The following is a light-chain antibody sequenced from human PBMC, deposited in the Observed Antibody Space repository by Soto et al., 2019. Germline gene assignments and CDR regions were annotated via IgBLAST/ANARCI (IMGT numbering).Light chain of an antibody. Sequence: ELTQPPSVSVAPGKTARITCGGNNIGSKSVHWYQQKPGQAPVLVIYYDSDRPSGIPERFSGSNSGNTATLTISRVEAGDEADYYCQVWDSSSDHPNVVFGGGTKLTVL. CDR1: NIGSKS. J-gene: IGLJ2*01. V-gene: IGLV3-21*04. CDR2: YDS. CDR3: QVWDSSSDHPNVV.